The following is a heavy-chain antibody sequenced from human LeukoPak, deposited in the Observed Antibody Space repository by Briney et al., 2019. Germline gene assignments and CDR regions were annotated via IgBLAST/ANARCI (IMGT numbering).Heavy chain of an antibody. V-gene: IGHV4-59*01. D-gene: IGHD1-26*01. CDR2: IYYSGGT. J-gene: IGHJ3*02. CDR3: ARHLGGVGAFDI. CDR1: GGSISSYY. Sequence: PSETLSLTCTVSGGSISSYYWSWIRQPPGKGLEWIGYIYYSGGTNYNPSLKSRVTISVDTSKNQFSLKLSSVAAADTAVYYCARHLGGVGAFDIWGQGTMVTVSS.